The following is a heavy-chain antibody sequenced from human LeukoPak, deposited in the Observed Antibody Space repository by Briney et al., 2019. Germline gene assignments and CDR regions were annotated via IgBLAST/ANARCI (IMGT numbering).Heavy chain of an antibody. CDR3: AKGTVTTILPGYYYMDV. CDR1: GFTVSSNY. Sequence: GGSLRLSCAASGFTVSSNYMSWVRQAPGKGLEWVSVIYSGGSTYYADSVKGRFTISRDNSKNTLYLQMNSLRVEDTAVYYCAKGTVTTILPGYYYMDVWGKGTTVTVSS. J-gene: IGHJ6*03. CDR2: IYSGGST. D-gene: IGHD4-17*01. V-gene: IGHV3-53*01.